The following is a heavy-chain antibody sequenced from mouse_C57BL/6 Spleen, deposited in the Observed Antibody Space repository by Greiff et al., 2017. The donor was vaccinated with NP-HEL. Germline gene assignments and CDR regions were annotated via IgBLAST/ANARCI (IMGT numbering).Heavy chain of an antibody. CDR1: GYAFTNYL. CDR3: AMGYDYDGAWFAY. J-gene: IGHJ3*01. Sequence: ESGAELVRPGTSVKVSCKASGYAFTNYLIEWVKQRPGQGLEWIGVINPGSGGTNYNEKFKGKATLTADKSSSTAYMQLSSLTSEDSAVYFCAMGYDYDGAWFAYWGQGTLVTVSA. V-gene: IGHV1-54*01. D-gene: IGHD2-4*01. CDR2: INPGSGGT.